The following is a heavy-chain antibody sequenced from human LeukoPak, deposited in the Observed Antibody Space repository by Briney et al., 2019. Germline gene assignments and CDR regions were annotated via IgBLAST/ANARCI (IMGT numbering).Heavy chain of an antibody. J-gene: IGHJ4*02. CDR2: ISAYNGNT. D-gene: IGHD3-22*01. CDR3: ATASYYDSSGYQRGTFDY. V-gene: IGHV1-18*01. Sequence: ASVKVSCKASGYTFTSYGISWVRQAPGQGLEWMGWISAYNGNTNYAQKFQGRVTMTEDTSTDTAYMELSSLRSEDTAVYYCATASYYDSSGYQRGTFDYWGQGTLVTVSS. CDR1: GYTFTSYG.